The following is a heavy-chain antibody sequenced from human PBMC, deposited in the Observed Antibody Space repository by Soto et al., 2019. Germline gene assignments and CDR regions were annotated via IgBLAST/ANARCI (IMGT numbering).Heavy chain of an antibody. CDR3: AKDYFLDY. V-gene: IGHV3-30*18. CDR2: ISDTGSSH. CDR1: GFTFSSYG. J-gene: IGHJ4*02. D-gene: IGHD1-26*01. Sequence: GWSLRLSCVGAGFTFSSYGMHWVRQAPGKGLECVAVISDTGSSHYYAASVEGRLTISRENSKNTLSLHMDRLRVEDTAVYYCAKDYFLDYWGQGTLVTVSS.